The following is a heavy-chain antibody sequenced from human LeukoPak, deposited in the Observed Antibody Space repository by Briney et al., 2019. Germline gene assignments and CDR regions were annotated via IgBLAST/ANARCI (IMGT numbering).Heavy chain of an antibody. V-gene: IGHV4-39*07. CDR3: ARDLSITMIVVVPDAFDI. J-gene: IGHJ3*02. D-gene: IGHD3-22*01. Sequence: PSETLSLTYTVSGGSISSSSYYWGWIRQPPGKGLEWIGSIYYSGSTYYNPSLKSRVTISVDTSKNQFSLKLSSVTAADTAVYYCARDLSITMIVVVPDAFDIWGQGTMVTVSS. CDR1: GGSISSSSYY. CDR2: IYYSGST.